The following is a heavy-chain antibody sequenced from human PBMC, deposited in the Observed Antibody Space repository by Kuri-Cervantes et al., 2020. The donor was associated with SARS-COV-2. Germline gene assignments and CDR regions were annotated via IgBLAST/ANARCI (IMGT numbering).Heavy chain of an antibody. CDR1: GYSISSGYY. CDR3: ARFTEYSSSLLDY. J-gene: IGHJ4*02. CDR2: IYHSGST. Sequence: QTLSLTCAVSGYSISSGYYWGWIRQPPGKGLEWIGSIYHSGSTYYNPSLKSRVTISVDTSKNQFSLKLSSVTAADTAVYYCARFTEYSSSLLDYWGQGTLVTVSS. D-gene: IGHD6-6*01. V-gene: IGHV4-38-2*01.